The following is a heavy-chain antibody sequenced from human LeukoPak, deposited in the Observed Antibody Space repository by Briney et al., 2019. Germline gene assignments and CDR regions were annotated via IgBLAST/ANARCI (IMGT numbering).Heavy chain of an antibody. J-gene: IGHJ3*02. V-gene: IGHV3-48*02. Sequence: GGSLRLSCAASGFSFSSYSMNWVRQAPGKGLEWVSYISSSSAIWYADSVKGRFTISTDNAKNPLYLQMNSLRDEDSAVYYCVREWAWASDIWGQGTLVTVSS. CDR3: VREWAWASDI. CDR1: GFSFSSYS. CDR2: ISSSSAI.